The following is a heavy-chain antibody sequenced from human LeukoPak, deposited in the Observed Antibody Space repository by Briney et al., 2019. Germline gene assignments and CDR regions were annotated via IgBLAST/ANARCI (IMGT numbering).Heavy chain of an antibody. CDR2: TGGSDDNT. CDR1: GFSFNGYA. V-gene: IGHV3-23*01. CDR3: TKDLMTGFSRGWYLAY. Sequence: GGSLRLSCEGSGFSFNGYAMSWVRQAPGKGLEWVAFTGGSDDNTHYADSVKGRFSISRDTSENRLFLQMNSLRPDDSALYYCTKDLMTGFSRGWYLAYWGQGTPVTVPS. D-gene: IGHD6-19*01. J-gene: IGHJ4*02.